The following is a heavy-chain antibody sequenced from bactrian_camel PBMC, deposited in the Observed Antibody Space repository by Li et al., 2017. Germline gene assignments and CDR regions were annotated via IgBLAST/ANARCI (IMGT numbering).Heavy chain of an antibody. Sequence: HVQLVESGGGSVQAGGSLRLSCTASGFTVDGSDMGWYRQAPGKEREGVAIINWSGSTSYADSVKGRFTVSKDSAENTVYLQMNSLIAEDTALYYCTAEQMGWSWYNHWGQGTQVTVS. CDR1: GFTVDGSD. V-gene: IGHV3S55*01. D-gene: IGHD5*01. J-gene: IGHJ4*01. CDR3: TAEQMGWSWYNH. CDR2: INWSGST.